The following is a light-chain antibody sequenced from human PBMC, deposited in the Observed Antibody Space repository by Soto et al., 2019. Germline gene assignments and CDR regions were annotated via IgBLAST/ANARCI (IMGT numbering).Light chain of an antibody. V-gene: IGLV1-40*01. CDR3: QSYDSSLSGFYV. CDR2: GNS. Sequence: QAVVTQPPSVSGAPGQRVTISCTGSSSNIGAGYDVHWYQQLPGTAPKLLIYGNSNRPSGVPDRFSGSKSGTSAFLAITGLQAEDEADYYCQSYDSSLSGFYVFGTGTKLTVL. J-gene: IGLJ1*01. CDR1: SSNIGAGYD.